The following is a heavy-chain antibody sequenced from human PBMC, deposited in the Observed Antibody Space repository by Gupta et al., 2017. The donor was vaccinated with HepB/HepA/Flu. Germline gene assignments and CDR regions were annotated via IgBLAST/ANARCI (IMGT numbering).Heavy chain of an antibody. V-gene: IGHV4-59*01. CDR2: IYYSGST. CDR1: GGSISSYY. CDR3: AREKAQLQGFDY. D-gene: IGHD2-2*01. J-gene: IGHJ4*02. Sequence: QVQLQESGPGLVKPSETLSLTCTVSGGSISSYYWSWIRQPPGKGLEWIGYIYYSGSTNYNPSLKSRVTISVDTSKNQFSLKLSSVTAADTAVYYCAREKAQLQGFDYWGQGTLVTVSS.